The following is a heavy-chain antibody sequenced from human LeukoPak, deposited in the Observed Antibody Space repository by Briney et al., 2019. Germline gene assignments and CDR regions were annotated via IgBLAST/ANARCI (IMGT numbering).Heavy chain of an antibody. Sequence: GGSLRLSCAASGFTFDDYAMHWVRQAPGKGLEWVSGISWNSGSIGYADSVKGRFTISRDNAKNSLYLQMNSLRAEDTALYYCAKDYGSGSYQGMDVWGQGTTVTVSS. V-gene: IGHV3-9*01. CDR2: ISWNSGSI. J-gene: IGHJ6*02. CDR1: GFTFDDYA. D-gene: IGHD1-26*01. CDR3: AKDYGSGSYQGMDV.